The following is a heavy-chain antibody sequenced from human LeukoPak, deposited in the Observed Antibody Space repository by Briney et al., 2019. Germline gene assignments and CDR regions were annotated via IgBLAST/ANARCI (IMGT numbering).Heavy chain of an antibody. J-gene: IGHJ4*02. CDR2: IKNDGSEK. Sequence: GGSLRLSCAASGFTFSTHSMYWVRQAPGKGLEWVANIKNDGSEKYYVDSVKGRFTISRDNAENSLFLQMNSLRVEDTAIYYCTRDSGLTGYDLLDYWGQGTLVTVSS. D-gene: IGHD5-12*01. V-gene: IGHV3-7*01. CDR3: TRDSGLTGYDLLDY. CDR1: GFTFSTHS.